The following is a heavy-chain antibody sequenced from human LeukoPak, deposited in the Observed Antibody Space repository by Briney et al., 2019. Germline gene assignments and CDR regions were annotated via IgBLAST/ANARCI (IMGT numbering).Heavy chain of an antibody. CDR1: GFTFSSYA. CDR2: ISGSGGST. Sequence: GGSLRLSCAASGFTFSSYAMSWVRQAPGKGLEWVSAISGSGGSTYYADSVKGRFTISRDNSKNTLYLQMNSLRAEDTVVYYCARRIVVVVAATDYWGQGTLVTVSS. J-gene: IGHJ4*02. D-gene: IGHD2-15*01. CDR3: ARRIVVVVAATDY. V-gene: IGHV3-23*01.